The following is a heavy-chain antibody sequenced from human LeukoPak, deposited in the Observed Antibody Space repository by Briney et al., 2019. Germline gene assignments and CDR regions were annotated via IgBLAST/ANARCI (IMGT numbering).Heavy chain of an antibody. CDR1: GGSLSGYY. Sequence: SETLSLTCAVYGGSLSGYYWSWIRQPPGKGLEWIGEINHSGSTDYNPSLKSRVTISVDTSKNQFSLKLSSVTAADTAVYYCARRRELRGNHDAFDIWGQGTMVTVSS. D-gene: IGHD1-26*01. CDR2: INHSGST. V-gene: IGHV4-34*01. J-gene: IGHJ3*02. CDR3: ARRRELRGNHDAFDI.